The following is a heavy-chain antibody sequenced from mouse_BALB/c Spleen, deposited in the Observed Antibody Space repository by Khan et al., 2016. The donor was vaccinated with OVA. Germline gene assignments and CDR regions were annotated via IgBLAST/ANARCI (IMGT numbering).Heavy chain of an antibody. D-gene: IGHD2-1*01. CDR1: GFSLTSYG. Sequence: QVQLKESGPGLVAPSQSLSIICTVSGFSLTSYGVHWVRQPPGKGLEWLGVIWAGGSTNSNSALMSRLSLSNDNSQSPVFLKMNSLQIEDTAMYYCARNYGNFGDYFDVWGAGTTVTVSS. V-gene: IGHV2-9*02. CDR2: IWAGGST. J-gene: IGHJ1*01. CDR3: ARNYGNFGDYFDV.